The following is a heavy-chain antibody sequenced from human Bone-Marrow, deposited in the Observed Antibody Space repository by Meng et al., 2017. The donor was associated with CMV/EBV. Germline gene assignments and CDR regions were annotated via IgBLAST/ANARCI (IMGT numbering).Heavy chain of an antibody. CDR1: GYTFTSYG. D-gene: IGHD3-10*01. CDR2: ISAYNANT. V-gene: IGHV1-18*01. CDR3: ARDYYDSGSYSGGFDY. Sequence: ASVKVSCKASGYTFTSYGISWVRQAPGQGLEWMGWISAYNANTDYAQKFQGRVTMTTDTSTSTAYMELRSLKSDDTAVYYCARDYYDSGSYSGGFDYWGQGTLVTVSS. J-gene: IGHJ4*02.